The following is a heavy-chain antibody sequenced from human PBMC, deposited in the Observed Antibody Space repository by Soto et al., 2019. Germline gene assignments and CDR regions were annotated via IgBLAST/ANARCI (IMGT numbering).Heavy chain of an antibody. CDR1: VGYIISKRYY. V-gene: IGHV4-39*01. CDR2: VYYSGTT. D-gene: IGHD1-26*01. Sequence: SETLYPTCTVYVGYIISKRYYWGCLCQPPGKGLECIVNVYYSGTTSYNPSLKSRVTISVDTSKNQFSLKLNSVTAADTAVYYCATFSGNYFDYWGQGTLVTVS. J-gene: IGHJ4*02. CDR3: ATFSGNYFDY.